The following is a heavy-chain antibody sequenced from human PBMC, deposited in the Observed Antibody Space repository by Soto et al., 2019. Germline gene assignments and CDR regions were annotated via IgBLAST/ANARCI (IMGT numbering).Heavy chain of an antibody. CDR1: GGSFSVYY. D-gene: IGHD2-8*01. CDR3: ARGYCTNGVCYQFDY. Sequence: SEPLSLTGAVYGGSFSVYYWSWIRHPPGKGLEWIGEINHSGSTNYNPSLKSRVTISVDTSKNQFSLKLSSVTAADTAVYYCARGYCTNGVCYQFDYWGQGTLVTVSS. V-gene: IGHV4-34*01. J-gene: IGHJ4*02. CDR2: INHSGST.